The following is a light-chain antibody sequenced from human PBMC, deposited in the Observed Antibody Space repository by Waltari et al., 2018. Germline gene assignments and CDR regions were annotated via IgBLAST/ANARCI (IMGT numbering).Light chain of an antibody. CDR2: AAS. CDR3: QQYGNSPRT. J-gene: IGKJ4*01. V-gene: IGKV3-20*01. Sequence: EIVLTQSPGTLSLSPGERATLSCRASQSVGSHVGSFLAWYQQKLGQAPRLRIYAASSRATGIPDRFSGSGSETDFTLTISRLEPEDFAVYYCQQYGNSPRTFGGGTRVEVK. CDR1: QSVGSHVGSF.